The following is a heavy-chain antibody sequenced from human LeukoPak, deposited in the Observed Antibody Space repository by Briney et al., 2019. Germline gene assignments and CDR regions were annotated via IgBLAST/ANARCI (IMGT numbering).Heavy chain of an antibody. J-gene: IGHJ4*02. CDR1: GFTFTTYW. CDR3: ATSKDTAGGPY. CDR2: IRQDGGAA. D-gene: IGHD5-18*01. Sequence: GSLRLSCAASGFTFTTYWMTWVRQAPGKGLEWVANIRQDGGAAYYGDSVKGRFTISRDNAKNSLFLQMNSLRDEDTAVYYCATSKDTAGGPYWGQGTLVTVSS. V-gene: IGHV3-7*01.